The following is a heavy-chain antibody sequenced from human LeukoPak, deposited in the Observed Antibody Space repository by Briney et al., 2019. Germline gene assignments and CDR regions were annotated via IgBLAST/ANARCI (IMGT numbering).Heavy chain of an antibody. CDR1: GFTFDDYY. Sequence: GGSLRLSCAASGFTFDDYYMTWIRQAPGKGLEWLSYISGSSTYTNYAGSVKGRFTISRDNAKNSLYLQLNSLRAEDTAVYYCSRDPRLVDYWGQGTLVTVSS. V-gene: IGHV3-11*05. CDR3: SRDPRLVDY. J-gene: IGHJ4*02. D-gene: IGHD3-3*01. CDR2: ISGSSTYT.